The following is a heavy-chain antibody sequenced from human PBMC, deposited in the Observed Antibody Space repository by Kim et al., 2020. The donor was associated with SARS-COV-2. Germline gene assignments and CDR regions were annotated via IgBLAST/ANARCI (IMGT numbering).Heavy chain of an antibody. D-gene: IGHD6-19*01. J-gene: IGHJ4*02. CDR1: GFTFSDYH. Sequence: GGSLRLSCAASGFTFSDYHMGWIRQPPGKGLEMVAYITSSNIYIRYGDSVKGRFTISRDNAKNSVYLQMINLRGEDTAVYFCARGPEQWLVVKSFDYWGQGSPVTVSS. CDR3: ARGPEQWLVVKSFDY. CDR2: ITSSNIYI. V-gene: IGHV3-11*05.